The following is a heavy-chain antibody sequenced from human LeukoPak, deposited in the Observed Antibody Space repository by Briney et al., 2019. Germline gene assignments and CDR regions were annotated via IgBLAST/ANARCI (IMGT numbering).Heavy chain of an antibody. CDR1: GGSINNGGYY. CDR2: IYYSGSS. CDR3: ARNRDGYNSFDY. J-gene: IGHJ4*02. D-gene: IGHD5-24*01. V-gene: IGHV4-31*03. Sequence: PSETLSLTCTVSGGSINNGGYYWSWIRQHPGKGLEWIGYIYYSGSSYYNPSLRSRVTISVDTPKNHFSLKPSSVTAADTAVYYCARNRDGYNSFDYWGQGTLVTVSS.